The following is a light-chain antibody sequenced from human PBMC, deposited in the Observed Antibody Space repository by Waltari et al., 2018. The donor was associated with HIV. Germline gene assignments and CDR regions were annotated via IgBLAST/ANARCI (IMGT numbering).Light chain of an antibody. CDR1: KIGSES. CDR2: HDR. J-gene: IGLJ3*02. CDR3: QLFQCCNNWV. V-gene: IGLV3-21*01. Sequence: SYVLTQPPSVSVAPGQTARITCEGNKIGSESVPWYQQRPGQAPVVVIYHDRDRPSGIPERFSGSNSGNTATLTITRVEAGDEADYYCQLFQCCNNWVFGGGTKLTVL.